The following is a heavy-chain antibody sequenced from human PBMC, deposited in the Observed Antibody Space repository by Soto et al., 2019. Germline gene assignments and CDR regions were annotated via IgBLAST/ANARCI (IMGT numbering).Heavy chain of an antibody. J-gene: IGHJ4*02. CDR1: GYRLTELS. CDR2: FDPEDGET. D-gene: IGHD6-13*01. CDR3: ARGPAKFSSWYYFDY. Sequence: GASVKVSCKVSGYRLTELSMHWVRQAPGKGLEWMGGFDPEDGETIYAQKFQGRVTMTEDTSTDTAYMELSSLRSEDTAVYYCARGPAKFSSWYYFDYWGQGTLVTVSS. V-gene: IGHV1-24*01.